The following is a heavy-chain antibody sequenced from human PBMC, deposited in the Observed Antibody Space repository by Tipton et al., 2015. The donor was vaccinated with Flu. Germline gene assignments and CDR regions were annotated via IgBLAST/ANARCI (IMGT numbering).Heavy chain of an antibody. CDR1: RLNFRTYW. CDR3: ARLPPGSYYDTSGFYRSYFDY. CDR2: IYPDDSDT. V-gene: IGHV5-51*01. J-gene: IGHJ4*02. Sequence: VQLVQSGAEEKKPGEPLKISCKGSRLNFRTYWIGWVRQVPGKGLEWVGIIYPDDSDTRYSPSFHGQVTISVDKSISTAYLQWNSLKASDTAMYYCARLPPGSYYDTSGFYRSYFDYWGQGTQVTVSS. D-gene: IGHD3-22*01.